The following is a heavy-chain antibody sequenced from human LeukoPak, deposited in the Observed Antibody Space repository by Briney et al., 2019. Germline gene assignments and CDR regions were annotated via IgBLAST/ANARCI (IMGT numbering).Heavy chain of an antibody. CDR1: GGSFSGYY. CDR2: INHSGST. V-gene: IGHV4-34*01. D-gene: IGHD2-2*01. Sequence: SETLSLTCAVYGGSFSGYYWSWIRQPPGKGLEWIGEINHSGSTNYNPSLKSRVTISVDTSKNQFSLKLSSVTAADTAVSYCASIVVVPAAAPRDYWGQGTLVTVSS. J-gene: IGHJ4*02. CDR3: ASIVVVPAAAPRDY.